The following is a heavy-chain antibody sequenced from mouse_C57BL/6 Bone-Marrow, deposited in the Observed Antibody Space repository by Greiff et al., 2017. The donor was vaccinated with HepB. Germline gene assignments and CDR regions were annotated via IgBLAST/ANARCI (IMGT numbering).Heavy chain of an antibody. CDR1: GFTFNTYA. CDR3: VRGGGIYYGKKGYWYFDV. J-gene: IGHJ1*03. Sequence: EVQLQESGGGLVQPKGSLKLSCAASGFTFNTYAMHWVRQAPGKGLEWVARIRSKSSNYATYYADSVKDRFTISRDDSQSMLYLQMNNLKTEDTAMYYCVRGGGIYYGKKGYWYFDVWGTGTTVTVSS. CDR2: IRSKSSNYAT. V-gene: IGHV10-3*01. D-gene: IGHD2-1*01.